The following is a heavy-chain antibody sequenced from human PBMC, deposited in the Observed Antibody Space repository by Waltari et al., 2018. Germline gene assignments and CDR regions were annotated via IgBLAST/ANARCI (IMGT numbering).Heavy chain of an antibody. Sequence: QMHLQESGPGLVKPSETLSLTCALSGYSISNNYYWAWIRQSPEKGLEWMGAIHHTGTTYYNPSLNSRITMSVDTPNNQFSLKLNSVTAADTAVYYCARGGDHPANFDFWGQGILVTVSS. CDR3: ARGGDHPANFDF. D-gene: IGHD3-16*01. CDR2: IHHTGTT. CDR1: GYSISNNYY. V-gene: IGHV4-38-2*01. J-gene: IGHJ4*02.